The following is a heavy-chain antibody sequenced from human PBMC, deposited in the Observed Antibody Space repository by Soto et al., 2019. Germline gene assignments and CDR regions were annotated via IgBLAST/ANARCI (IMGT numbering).Heavy chain of an antibody. CDR2: IWHDGSKK. CDR1: GFTFSAYG. Sequence: TGGSLRLSCAASGFTFSAYGLQWVRQAPGKGLEWLAFIWHDGSKKYYADSVGGRFTISRDNSKNTLYLQVNSLRADDTAVYYCASQAFDYWGQGTLVTVSS. V-gene: IGHV3-33*01. CDR3: ASQAFDY. J-gene: IGHJ4*02.